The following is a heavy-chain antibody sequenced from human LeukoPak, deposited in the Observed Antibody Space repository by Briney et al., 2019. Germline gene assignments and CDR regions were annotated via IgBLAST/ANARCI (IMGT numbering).Heavy chain of an antibody. V-gene: IGHV3-21*01. CDR2: TSSSSSYI. CDR3: ARGGVAVPAAIQIYYFDY. D-gene: IGHD2-2*01. Sequence: GGSLRLSCAASRFTFSSYSMNWVRQAPGKGLEWVSFTSSSSSYIWYADSVKGRFTISRDNAKNSLYLQMNSLRAEDTAVYYCARGGVAVPAAIQIYYFDYWGQGTLVTVSS. J-gene: IGHJ4*02. CDR1: RFTFSSYS.